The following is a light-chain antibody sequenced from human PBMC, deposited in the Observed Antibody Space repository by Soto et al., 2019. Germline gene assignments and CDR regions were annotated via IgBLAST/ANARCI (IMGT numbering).Light chain of an antibody. V-gene: IGKV3-11*01. CDR2: DTS. CDR1: QSIGTH. Sequence: EIVFTYSPATLSLSPGQSATLSYRARQSIGTHLAWYQHKRGQSPSLIIDDTSNRATGIPARFSASESGTDFTVTISSLEPEDFAVYYCQQRHNWPRTFGQGTKVDIK. J-gene: IGKJ1*01. CDR3: QQRHNWPRT.